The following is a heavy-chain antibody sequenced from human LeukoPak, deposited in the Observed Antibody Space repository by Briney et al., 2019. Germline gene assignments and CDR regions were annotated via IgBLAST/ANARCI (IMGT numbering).Heavy chain of an antibody. CDR2: ISAYNGNT. V-gene: IGHV1-18*01. J-gene: IGHJ6*02. D-gene: IGHD3-16*01. Sequence: EASVKVSCKASGYTFTSYGISWVRQAPGQGLEWMGWISAYNGNTNYAQKFQGRVTITADESTSTAYMELSSLRSEDTAVYYCARGEAPGTVFGGMAVWGQGTAVTVSS. CDR1: GYTFTSYG. CDR3: ARGEAPGTVFGGMAV.